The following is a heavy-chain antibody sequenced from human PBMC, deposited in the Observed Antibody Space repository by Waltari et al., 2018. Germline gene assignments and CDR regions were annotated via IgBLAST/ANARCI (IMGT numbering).Heavy chain of an antibody. CDR2: MYFTGIM. D-gene: IGHD6-19*01. V-gene: IGHV4-4*07. CDR1: GGSLSSYY. CDR3: ATDGLSRSLSH. Sequence: QVQLRESGPGLLKPSETLSLTCSVPGGSLSSYYWTWIRQPAGKGLEWIGRMYFTGIMDYNPSLQSRVTMSVDTSKNQFFLNVTSVTAADTAVYYCATDGLSRSLSHWGQGALVTVSS. J-gene: IGHJ4*02.